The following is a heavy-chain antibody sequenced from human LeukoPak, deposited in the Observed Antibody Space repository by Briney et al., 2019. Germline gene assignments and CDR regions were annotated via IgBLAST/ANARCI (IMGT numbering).Heavy chain of an antibody. CDR3: ASRYCTNGVCPFDY. CDR2: ISSSSTFI. V-gene: IGHV3-21*01. D-gene: IGHD2-8*01. CDR1: GFTFSSCS. Sequence: GGSLRLSCVASGFTFSSCSMNWVRQAPGKGQEWVSSISSSSTFIYYADSVKGRFTISRDNAKNSLYLQMDSLRAEDTAMYYCASRYCTNGVCPFDYWGRGTLVTVSS. J-gene: IGHJ4*02.